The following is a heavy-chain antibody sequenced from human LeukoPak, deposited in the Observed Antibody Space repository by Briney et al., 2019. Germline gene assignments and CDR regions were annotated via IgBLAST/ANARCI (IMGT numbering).Heavy chain of an antibody. CDR1: GYTFTSNG. V-gene: IGHV1-18*01. CDR2: ISTYNGNT. CDR3: ARDLGYCTSTSCSRQWFDP. Sequence: ASVKVSCKASGYTFTSNGISWVRQAPGQGLEWMGWISTYNGNTNYAQKFRDRVTMTTDTSTSTVYMELRSLGSDDTAVYYCARDLGYCTSTSCSRQWFDPWGQGTLVTVSP. J-gene: IGHJ5*02. D-gene: IGHD2-2*01.